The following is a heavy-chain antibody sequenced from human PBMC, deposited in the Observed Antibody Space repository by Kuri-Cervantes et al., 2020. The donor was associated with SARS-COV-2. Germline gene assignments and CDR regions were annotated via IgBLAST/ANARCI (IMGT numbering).Heavy chain of an antibody. Sequence: ASVNVSCKVSGYTLTELSMHWVRQAPGKGLEWMGGFDPEDGETIYAQKFQGRVTMTEDTSTDTAYMELSILRSEDTAVYYCATGYGSGSTQPPFDPWGQGTLVTVSS. J-gene: IGHJ5*02. CDR1: GYTLTELS. D-gene: IGHD3-10*01. CDR3: ATGYGSGSTQPPFDP. CDR2: FDPEDGET. V-gene: IGHV1-24*01.